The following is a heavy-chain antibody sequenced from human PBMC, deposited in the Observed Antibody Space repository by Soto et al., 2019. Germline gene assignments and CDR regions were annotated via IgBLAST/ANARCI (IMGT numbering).Heavy chain of an antibody. CDR1: GFTFDDYA. CDR3: AKGNWFDP. J-gene: IGHJ5*02. CDR2: ISWNSGSI. Sequence: GGSLRLSCAASGFTFDDYAMHWVRQAPGKGLEWVSGISWNSGSIGYADSVKGRFTISRDNAKNSLYLQMNSLRAEDTALYYCAKGNWFDPWGRGTLVTVSS. V-gene: IGHV3-9*01.